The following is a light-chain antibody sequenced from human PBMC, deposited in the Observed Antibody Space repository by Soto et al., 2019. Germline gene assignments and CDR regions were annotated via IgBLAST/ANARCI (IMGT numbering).Light chain of an antibody. CDR1: SSDVGGYNY. Sequence: QSALTQPXSVSXSPGQXITIXCTGTSSDVGGYNYVSWYQQHPGIAPKLMISEVSNRPSGVSNRFSGSKSGNTASLTISGLQAEDEADYYCSSYTSSSTLVFGGGTKLTVL. J-gene: IGLJ2*01. CDR3: SSYTSSSTLV. V-gene: IGLV2-14*01. CDR2: EVS.